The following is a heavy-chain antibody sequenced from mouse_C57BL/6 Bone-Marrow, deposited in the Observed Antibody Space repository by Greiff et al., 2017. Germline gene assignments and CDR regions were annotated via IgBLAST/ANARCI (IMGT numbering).Heavy chain of an antibody. V-gene: IGHV1-59*01. CDR2: IDPSDSYT. CDR1: GYTFTSYW. J-gene: IGHJ3*01. D-gene: IGHD2-3*01. CDR3: ARSGYYWFAC. Sequence: QVQLQQPGAELVRPGTSVKLSCKASGYTFTSYWMHWVKQRPGQGLEWIGVIDPSDSYTNYNQKFKGKATLTVDTSSSTAYMQLSSLTSGDSAVYYCARSGYYWFACRGQGTLVTVSA.